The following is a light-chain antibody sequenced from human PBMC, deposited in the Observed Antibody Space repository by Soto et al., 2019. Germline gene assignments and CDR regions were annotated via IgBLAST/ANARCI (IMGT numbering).Light chain of an antibody. V-gene: IGKV3-11*01. Sequence: EIVLTQSPVTVSLSPGERATLSCRASQSVSWNLDGYQQRPGQAPRLLIFDASRRATGIPARFSGSGFGTAYTLAISSQEPEDFAVYYCQHRSNWPWTFGQGPEVQIK. CDR2: DAS. CDR1: QSVSWN. J-gene: IGKJ1*01. CDR3: QHRSNWPWT.